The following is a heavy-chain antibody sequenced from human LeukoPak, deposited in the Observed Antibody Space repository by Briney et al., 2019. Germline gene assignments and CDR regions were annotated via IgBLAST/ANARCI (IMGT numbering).Heavy chain of an antibody. Sequence: ASVKVSCKASGYTFTGYYMHWVRQAPGQGLEWMGWINPNSGGTNYAQKFQGRDTMTRDTSISTAYMELSRLRSDDTAVYYCARGIGSYGTIAAAGFAEDYWGQGTLVTVSS. D-gene: IGHD6-13*01. CDR1: GYTFTGYY. J-gene: IGHJ4*02. CDR2: INPNSGGT. CDR3: ARGIGSYGTIAAAGFAEDY. V-gene: IGHV1-2*02.